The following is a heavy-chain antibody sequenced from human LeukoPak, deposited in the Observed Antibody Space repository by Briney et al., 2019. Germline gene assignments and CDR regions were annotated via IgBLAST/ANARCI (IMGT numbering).Heavy chain of an antibody. CDR1: GFTFSTNI. Sequence: GGSLRLSCAASGFTFSTNIMNWVRQAPGKGLEWVSSISSGSNYICYADSVKGRFTISRDNTKNSLYLQMNSLRAEDTAVYYCARDLGGYSEFDYWGQGTLVTVSS. J-gene: IGHJ4*02. D-gene: IGHD3-22*01. CDR2: ISSGSNYI. CDR3: ARDLGGYSEFDY. V-gene: IGHV3-21*04.